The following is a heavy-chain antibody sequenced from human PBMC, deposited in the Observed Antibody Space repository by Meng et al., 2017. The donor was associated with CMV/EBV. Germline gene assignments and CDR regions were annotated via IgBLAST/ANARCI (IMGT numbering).Heavy chain of an antibody. V-gene: IGHV4-34*01. CDR1: GGSFSGYY. Sequence: QVKLQQWGAGLLKPSETLSLTCAFYGGSFSGYYWSWIRQPPGKGLEWIGEINHSGSTNYNPSLKSRVTISVDTSKNQFSLKLSSVTAADTAVYYCARGGIAAAGPFDYWGQGTLVTVSS. CDR3: ARGGIAAAGPFDY. J-gene: IGHJ4*02. CDR2: INHSGST. D-gene: IGHD6-13*01.